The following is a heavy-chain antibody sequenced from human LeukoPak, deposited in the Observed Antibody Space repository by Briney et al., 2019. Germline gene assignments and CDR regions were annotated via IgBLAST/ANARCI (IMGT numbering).Heavy chain of an antibody. CDR3: AKTLSDYYDKDY. CDR2: ISGSGGST. CDR1: GFTFSSYA. Sequence: PGGSLRLSCAASGFTFSSYAMSWVRQAPGKGLEWVSAISGSGGSTYYAESVKGRFTISRDNSKNTLYLQMNSLRAEDTAVYYCAKTLSDYYDKDYWGQGTLVTVSS. D-gene: IGHD3-22*01. V-gene: IGHV3-23*01. J-gene: IGHJ4*02.